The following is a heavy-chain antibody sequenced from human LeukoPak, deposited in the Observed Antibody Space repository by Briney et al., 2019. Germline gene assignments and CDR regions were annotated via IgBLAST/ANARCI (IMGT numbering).Heavy chain of an antibody. Sequence: SVKVSCKASRGTFSSYAISWVRQAPRQGLEWMGGMIPIFGTANYAQKFHGRVTITADESTSTAFMELSSLRSEDTAVYYCARVVGFYCSWGQGTLVTVS. J-gene: IGHJ4*02. V-gene: IGHV1-69*13. CDR3: ARVVGFYCS. CDR1: RGTFSSYA. CDR2: MIPIFGTA. D-gene: IGHD2-21*01.